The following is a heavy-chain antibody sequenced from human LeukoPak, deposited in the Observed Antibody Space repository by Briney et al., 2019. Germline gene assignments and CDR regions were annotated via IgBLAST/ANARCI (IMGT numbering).Heavy chain of an antibody. Sequence: SETLSLTCAVSGGSISNNNWWWSWVRQPPGKGLEWIGEIYHSGSTNYNPSLKSRVTISVDKSNNQFSLKLSSVTAADTAVYYCARDGTYYDFWSGYSYNWFDPWGQGTLVTVSS. D-gene: IGHD3-3*01. CDR3: ARDGTYYDFWSGYSYNWFDP. J-gene: IGHJ5*02. CDR2: IYHSGST. CDR1: GGSISNNNW. V-gene: IGHV4-4*02.